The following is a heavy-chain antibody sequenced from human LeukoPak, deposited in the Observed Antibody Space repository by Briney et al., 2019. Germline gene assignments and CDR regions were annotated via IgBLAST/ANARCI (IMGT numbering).Heavy chain of an antibody. V-gene: IGHV3-64*01. CDR2: ITSNGSTT. CDR1: GLSLSTYD. Sequence: GRSLRLSCVPSGLSLSTYDMYWVRQAPGKGLEYVSAITSNGSTTYYANSVKGRFTISRDNSKNTLYLQMGSLRAEDMAVYYCARGYCSSTSCTNDYWGQGTLVTVSS. CDR3: ARGYCSSTSCTNDY. J-gene: IGHJ4*02. D-gene: IGHD2-2*01.